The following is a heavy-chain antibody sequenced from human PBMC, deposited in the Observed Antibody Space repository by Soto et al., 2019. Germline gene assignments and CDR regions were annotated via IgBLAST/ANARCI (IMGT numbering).Heavy chain of an antibody. Sequence: SETLSLTCTVSGGSISSGDYYWSWIRQPPGKGLEWIGYIYYSGSTYYNPSLKSRVTKSVDKSKNQFSLKLSSVTAADTAVYYCARCIAAAGPIDYWGQGTLVTVS. D-gene: IGHD6-13*01. CDR1: GGSISSGDYY. V-gene: IGHV4-30-4*01. J-gene: IGHJ4*02. CDR3: ARCIAAAGPIDY. CDR2: IYYSGST.